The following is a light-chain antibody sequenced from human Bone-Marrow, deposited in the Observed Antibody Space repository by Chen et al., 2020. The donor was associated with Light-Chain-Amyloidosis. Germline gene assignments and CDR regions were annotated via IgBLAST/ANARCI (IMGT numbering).Light chain of an antibody. V-gene: IGKV3-20*01. CDR3: QQYGTSPLT. CDR2: GSS. J-gene: IGKJ4*01. CDR1: QTISSNY. Sequence: EIVLTQSPGTLSLSPGEGANLSCRASQTISSNYLTWYQQKFGQAPRLLIYGSSSRATGIPDRLTGRGSGTDFTLTINRLEPEDFAMYYCQQYGTSPLTFGGGTKVEIQ.